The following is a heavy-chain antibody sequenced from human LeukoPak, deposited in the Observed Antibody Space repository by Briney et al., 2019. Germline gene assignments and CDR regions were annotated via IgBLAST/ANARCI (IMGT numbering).Heavy chain of an antibody. Sequence: PGGSLRLSCTASGFTFSRYAMHWVRQAPGKGLEWVAVISYAGSDTYYVDSVKGRFTISRDNSKNTLYLQMNSLRAEDTAVYYCARQEWQWLPRKKSYYYFGMDVWGQGATVTVSS. D-gene: IGHD6-19*01. CDR3: ARQEWQWLPRKKSYYYFGMDV. V-gene: IGHV3-30*04. CDR1: GFTFSRYA. CDR2: ISYAGSDT. J-gene: IGHJ6*02.